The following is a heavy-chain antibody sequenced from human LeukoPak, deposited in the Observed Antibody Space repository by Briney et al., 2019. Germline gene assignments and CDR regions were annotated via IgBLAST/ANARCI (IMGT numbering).Heavy chain of an antibody. V-gene: IGHV1-8*03. CDR1: GYTFTSYD. J-gene: IGHJ4*02. CDR2: MNPNSGNT. CDR3: ARGRTADIVVVPAAIPEELDY. D-gene: IGHD2-2*02. Sequence: AASVKVSCKGSGYTFTSYDINWVRQATGQGLEWMGWMNPNSGNTGYAQKFQGRVTITRNTSISTAYMELSSLRSEDTAVYYCARGRTADIVVVPAAIPEELDYWGQGTLVTVSS.